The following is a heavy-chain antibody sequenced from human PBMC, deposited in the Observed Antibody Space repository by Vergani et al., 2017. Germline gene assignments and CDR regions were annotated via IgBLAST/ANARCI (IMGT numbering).Heavy chain of an antibody. CDR3: ARSRRYYYDSSGPADYYGMDV. CDR1: GYTFTGYY. J-gene: IGHJ6*02. V-gene: IGHV1-2*04. CDR2: INPNSGGT. Sequence: QVQLVQSGAEVKKPGASVKVSCKASGYTFTGYYMHWVRQAPGQGLEWMGWINPNSGGTNYAQKFQGWVTMTRDTSISTAYMELGRLRSDDTAVYYCARSRRYYYDSSGPADYYGMDVWGQGTTVTVSS. D-gene: IGHD3-22*01.